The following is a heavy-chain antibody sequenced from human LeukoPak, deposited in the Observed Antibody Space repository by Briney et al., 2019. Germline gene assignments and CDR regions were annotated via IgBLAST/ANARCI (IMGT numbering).Heavy chain of an antibody. V-gene: IGHV1-2*02. CDR2: INPNSGGT. CDR1: GYTFTAYY. Sequence: GASVKVSCKASGYTFTAYYMHWVRQAPGQGLEWMGWINPNSGGTNYAQKFQGRVTMTRDTSISTAYMELSSLRSGDTAVYYCAREKYSSSWYYFDYWGQGTLVTVSS. D-gene: IGHD6-13*01. J-gene: IGHJ4*02. CDR3: AREKYSSSWYYFDY.